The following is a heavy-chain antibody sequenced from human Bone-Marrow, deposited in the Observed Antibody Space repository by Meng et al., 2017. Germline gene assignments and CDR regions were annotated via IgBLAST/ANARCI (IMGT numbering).Heavy chain of an antibody. CDR3: ARDVAGRGGY. Sequence: ETLSLTCAASGFTFSSYWMHWVRQTPGKGLVWVSRINTDGTTTTYADSVKGRFTISRDNAKNTLYLQMNSLRGEDTAVYYCARDVAGRGGYWGQGTLVTVSS. J-gene: IGHJ4*02. CDR1: GFTFSSYW. V-gene: IGHV3-74*01. D-gene: IGHD1-26*01. CDR2: INTDGTTT.